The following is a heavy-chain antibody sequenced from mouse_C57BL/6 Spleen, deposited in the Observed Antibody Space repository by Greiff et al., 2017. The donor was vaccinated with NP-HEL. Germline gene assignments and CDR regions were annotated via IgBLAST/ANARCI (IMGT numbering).Heavy chain of an antibody. CDR1: GYTFTDYN. CDR2: INPNNGGT. Sequence: EVQLQESGPELVKPGASVKIPCKASGYTFTDYNMDWVKQSHGKSLEWIGDINPNNGGTIYNQKFKGKATLTVDKSSSTAYMELRSLTSEDTAVYYCARSGDYDVGAWFAYWGQGTLVTVSA. CDR3: ARSGDYDVGAWFAY. J-gene: IGHJ3*01. V-gene: IGHV1-18*01. D-gene: IGHD2-4*01.